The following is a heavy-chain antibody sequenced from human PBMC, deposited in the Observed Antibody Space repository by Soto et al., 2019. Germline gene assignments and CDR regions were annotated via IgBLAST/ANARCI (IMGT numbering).Heavy chain of an antibody. V-gene: IGHV1-46*01. CDR3: ARVGVKRAEDFSSGYYNWFDT. CDR2: IDPNDDYT. CDR1: GYTFINYY. J-gene: IGHJ5*02. Sequence: QVQLVQSGAEVKKPGASVKVSCKASGYTFINYYVHWVRQAPGQGLEWVGIIDPNDDYTFYAEKYQDAVTVSTDAWASTLFMEVTRLTSADTAIYFCARVGVKRAEDFSSGYYNWFDTWGQGTLVTVSS. D-gene: IGHD3-3*01.